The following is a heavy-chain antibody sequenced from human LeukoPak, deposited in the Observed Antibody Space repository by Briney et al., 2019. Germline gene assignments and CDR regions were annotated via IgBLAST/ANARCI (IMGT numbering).Heavy chain of an antibody. D-gene: IGHD6-13*01. CDR3: ARVKLSRSSGYSTNWFDP. CDR2: IDPSGGST. V-gene: IGHV1-46*01. CDR1: GYTFTSYY. Sequence: ASVEVSCKASGYTFTSYYMHWVRQAPGQGLEWMGIIDPSGGSTSYAQKFQGRVTMTRDTSTSTVYMELSSLRSEDTAVYYCARVKLSRSSGYSTNWFDPWGQGTLVTVSS. J-gene: IGHJ5*02.